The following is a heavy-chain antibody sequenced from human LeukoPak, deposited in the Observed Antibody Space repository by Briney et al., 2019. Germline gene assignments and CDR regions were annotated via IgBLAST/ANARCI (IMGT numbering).Heavy chain of an antibody. CDR3: AKDISVIAAAGNFDY. J-gene: IGHJ4*02. Sequence: GGSLRLSCAASGLTFDDYAMHWVRQAPGKGLEWVSGISWNSGSIGYADSVKGRFTISRDNAKNSLYLQMNSLRAEDTALYYCAKDISVIAAAGNFDYWGQGTLVTVSS. CDR2: ISWNSGSI. V-gene: IGHV3-9*01. D-gene: IGHD6-13*01. CDR1: GLTFDDYA.